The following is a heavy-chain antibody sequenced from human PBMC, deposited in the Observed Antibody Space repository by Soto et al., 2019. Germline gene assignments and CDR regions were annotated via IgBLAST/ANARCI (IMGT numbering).Heavy chain of an antibody. V-gene: IGHV3-9*01. CDR3: AKDTYSSSPYYMDV. J-gene: IGHJ6*03. CDR1: GFTFDDYA. Sequence: EVQLVESGGGLVQPGRSLRLSCAASGFTFDDYAMHWVRQVPGKGLEWVSGISGNSGNIGYADSVKGRFTISRDNAKNSLYLQMNSLRVEDTALYYCAKDTYSSSPYYMDVWGKGTTVTVSS. D-gene: IGHD6-6*01. CDR2: ISGNSGNI.